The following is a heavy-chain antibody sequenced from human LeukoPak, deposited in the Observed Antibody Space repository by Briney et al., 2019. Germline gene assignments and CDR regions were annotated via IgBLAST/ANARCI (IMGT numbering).Heavy chain of an antibody. CDR1: GFTFSSYS. J-gene: IGHJ5*02. D-gene: IGHD5-18*01. V-gene: IGHV3-21*01. CDR3: ARGLPRRYSYGQNWFDP. CDR2: ISSSSSYI. Sequence: PGGSLRLSCAASGFTFSSYSMNWVRQAPGKGLEWVSSISSSSSYIYYADSVKGRFTISRDNAKNSLYLQMNSLRAEDTAVYYCARGLPRRYSYGQNWFDPWGQGTLVTVSS.